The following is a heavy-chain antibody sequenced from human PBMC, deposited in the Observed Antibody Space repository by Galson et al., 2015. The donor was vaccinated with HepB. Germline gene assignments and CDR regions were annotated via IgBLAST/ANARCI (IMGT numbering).Heavy chain of an antibody. D-gene: IGHD2-2*01. J-gene: IGHJ4*02. CDR3: ARGSLLGYCSSTSCPYYFDY. CDR2: INHSGST. Sequence: ETLSLTCAVYGGSFSGYYWSWLRQPPGKGLEWIGEINHSGSTNYNPSLKSRVTISVDTSKNQFSLKLSSVTAADTAVYYCARGSLLGYCSSTSCPYYFDYWGQGTLVTVSS. CDR1: GGSFSGYY. V-gene: IGHV4-34*01.